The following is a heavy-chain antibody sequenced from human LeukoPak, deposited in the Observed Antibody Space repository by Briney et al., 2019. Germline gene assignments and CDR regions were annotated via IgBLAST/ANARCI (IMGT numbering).Heavy chain of an antibody. CDR2: ISHIGTI. J-gene: IGHJ1*01. D-gene: IGHD5/OR15-5a*01. CDR1: GDSIDPYS. CDR3: ARHQGSTVFNY. V-gene: IGHV4-59*08. Sequence: SETLSLTCTISGDSIDPYSWSWIRQPPGKGLGWIGYISHIGTIKYNTSLMSRVSMGLDKPNNEFSLSLRSVTATDTVLYFCARHQGSTVFNYWGRGVPVIVSS.